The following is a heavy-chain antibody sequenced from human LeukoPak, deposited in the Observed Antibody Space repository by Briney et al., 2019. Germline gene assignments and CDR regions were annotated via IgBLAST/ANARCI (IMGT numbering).Heavy chain of an antibody. V-gene: IGHV3-33*01. Sequence: GRSLRLSCAASGFTFSSYGMPWVRQAPGKGLEWVAVIWYDGSNKYYADSVKGRFTISRDNSKNTLYLQMNSLRAEDTAVYYCARGYCSSTSCPMIEYFQHWGQGTLVTVSS. CDR2: IWYDGSNK. D-gene: IGHD2-2*01. CDR1: GFTFSSYG. J-gene: IGHJ1*01. CDR3: ARGYCSSTSCPMIEYFQH.